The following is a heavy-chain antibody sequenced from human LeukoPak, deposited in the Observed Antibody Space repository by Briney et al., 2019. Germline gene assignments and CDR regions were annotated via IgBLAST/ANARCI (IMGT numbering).Heavy chain of an antibody. Sequence: GGSLRLSCAASGFTFSSYSMNWVRQAPGKGLEWVSSISSSSSYIYYADSVKGRFTISRDNAKNSLYLQMNSLRAEDTAVYYCARASIQRGQRLARYYYYYMDVWGKGTTVTVSS. D-gene: IGHD6-25*01. CDR1: GFTFSSYS. V-gene: IGHV3-21*01. CDR2: ISSSSSYI. CDR3: ARASIQRGQRLARYYYYYMDV. J-gene: IGHJ6*03.